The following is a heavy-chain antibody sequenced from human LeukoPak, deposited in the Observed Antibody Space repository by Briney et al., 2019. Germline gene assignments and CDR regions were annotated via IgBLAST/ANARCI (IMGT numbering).Heavy chain of an antibody. J-gene: IGHJ4*02. Sequence: GASVKVSCKASGYTFTGYYMHWVRQAPGQGLEWMGGIIPIFGTANYAQKFQGRVTITTDESTSTAYMELSSLRSEDTAVYYCATETYYFDYWGQGTLVTVSS. CDR3: ATETYYFDY. V-gene: IGHV1-69*05. CDR1: GYTFTGYY. CDR2: IIPIFGTA.